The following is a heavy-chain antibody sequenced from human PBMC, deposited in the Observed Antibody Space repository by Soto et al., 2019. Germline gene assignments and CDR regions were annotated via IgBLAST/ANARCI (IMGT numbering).Heavy chain of an antibody. J-gene: IGHJ3*02. Sequence: GASVEVSCKASGYTFTGYYIHWVRQAPGQGLEWMGWINPNSGSTNYAQKFQGRVTMTKDTSISTTYMDLSRLRSDDTAVYYCARYCSSVSCYDEIWGQGTMVTVSS. D-gene: IGHD2-15*01. CDR2: INPNSGST. CDR3: ARYCSSVSCYDEI. CDR1: GYTFTGYY. V-gene: IGHV1-2*02.